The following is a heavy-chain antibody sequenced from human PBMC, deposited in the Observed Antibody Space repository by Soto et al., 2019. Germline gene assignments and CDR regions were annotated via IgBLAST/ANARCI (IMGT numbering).Heavy chain of an antibody. CDR2: IDWDDDK. J-gene: IGHJ4*02. V-gene: IGHV2-70*01. Sequence: SGPTLVNPTQTLTLTCTFSGFSLSTSGMCVSWIRQPPGKALEWLALIDWDDDKYYNPSLKTRLTISRDTSKNQVVLTMTNVDPVDTATYYCARIPHYSDSYYMDYWGQGTLVTVSS. CDR3: ARIPHYSDSYYMDY. CDR1: GFSLSTSGMC. D-gene: IGHD2-21*01.